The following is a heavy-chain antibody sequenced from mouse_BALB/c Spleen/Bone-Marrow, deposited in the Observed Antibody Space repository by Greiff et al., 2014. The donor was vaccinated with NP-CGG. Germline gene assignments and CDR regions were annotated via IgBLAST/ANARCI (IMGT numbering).Heavy chain of an antibody. CDR2: IDPSDSYT. J-gene: IGHJ3*01. V-gene: IGHV1-69*02. CDR1: GYTFTGYW. Sequence: QVQLQQSGAELVKPGASVKLSCKASGYTFTGYWMHWVKQRPGQGLEWIGEIDPSDSYTNYNQKFKGKATLTVDKSSSTAYMQLSSLTSEDSAVYYCARYGGYFPWFAYWGQGTLVTVSA. D-gene: IGHD2-3*01. CDR3: ARYGGYFPWFAY.